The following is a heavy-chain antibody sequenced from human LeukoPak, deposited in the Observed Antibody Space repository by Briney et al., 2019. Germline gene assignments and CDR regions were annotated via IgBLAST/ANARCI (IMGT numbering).Heavy chain of an antibody. CDR3: AREDKWDLNEDDAFDI. CDR1: GDSVSSNSAA. Sequence: SQTLSLTCAISGDSVSSNSAAWNWIGQSPSRGLEWLGRTYYRSKWYNDYAVSVKSRITINPDTSKNQFSLQLNSVTPEDTAVYYCAREDKWDLNEDDAFDIWGQGTMVTVSS. J-gene: IGHJ3*02. V-gene: IGHV6-1*01. D-gene: IGHD1-26*01. CDR2: TYYRSKWYN.